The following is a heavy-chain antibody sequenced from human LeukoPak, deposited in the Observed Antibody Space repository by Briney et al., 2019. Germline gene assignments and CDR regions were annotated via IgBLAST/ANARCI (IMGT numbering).Heavy chain of an antibody. CDR1: GGSISSYY. V-gene: IGHV4-59*08. D-gene: IGHD6-19*01. CDR3: ARHSSGWDPFDY. J-gene: IGHJ4*02. CDR2: IYYSGST. Sequence: SKTLSLTRTVSGGSISSYYWSWIRQSPGKGLEWIGYIYYSGSTNYNPSLKSRVTISVDTSKNQFSLKLSSVTAADTAVYYCARHSSGWDPFDYWGQGTLVTVSS.